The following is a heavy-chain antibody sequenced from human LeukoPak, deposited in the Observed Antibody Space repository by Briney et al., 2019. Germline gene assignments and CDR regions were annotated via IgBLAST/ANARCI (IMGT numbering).Heavy chain of an antibody. CDR2: INSDGSST. CDR3: ARGIAARPDN. CDR1: GFTFSSNW. J-gene: IGHJ4*02. Sequence: PGGSLRLSCAASGFTFSSNWTHWVRQAPGKGLVCVSRINSDGSSTSYADSVKGRFTISRDNAKNTLYLQMNSLRAEDMAVYYCARGIAARPDNWGQGTLVTVSS. D-gene: IGHD6-6*01. V-gene: IGHV3-74*01.